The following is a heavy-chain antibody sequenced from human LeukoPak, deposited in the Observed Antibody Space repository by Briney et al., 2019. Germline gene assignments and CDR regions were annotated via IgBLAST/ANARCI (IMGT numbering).Heavy chain of an antibody. CDR1: GFSFGDHY. J-gene: IGHJ4*02. D-gene: IGHD3/OR15-3a*01. Sequence: GGSLRLSCAASGFSFGDHYMSWIRQAPGKGLEWVSYIASSGSSTNYADSVKGRFTISRDNAKNSLYLQMNSLRAEDTAVYYCARGHSGLDHWGLGTQVAVSS. CDR2: IASSGSST. CDR3: ARGHSGLDH. V-gene: IGHV3-11*05.